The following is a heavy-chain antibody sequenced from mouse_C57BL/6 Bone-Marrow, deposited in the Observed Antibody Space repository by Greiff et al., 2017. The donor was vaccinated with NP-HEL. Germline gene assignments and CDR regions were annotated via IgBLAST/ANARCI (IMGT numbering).Heavy chain of an antibody. CDR1: GFSLSTFGMG. J-gene: IGHJ2*01. Sequence: QVTLKESGPGILQPSQTLSLTCSFSGFSLSTFGMGVGWIRQPSGKGLEWLAHIWWDDDKYYNPALKSRLTISKDTSKNQVFLTIANVDTADTATYYCARIYYYGSSYVDYFDYWGQGTTLTVSS. D-gene: IGHD1-1*01. CDR2: IWWDDDK. V-gene: IGHV8-8*01. CDR3: ARIYYYGSSYVDYFDY.